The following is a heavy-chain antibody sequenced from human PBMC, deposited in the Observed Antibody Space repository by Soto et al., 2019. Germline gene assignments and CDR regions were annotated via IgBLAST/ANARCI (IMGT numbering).Heavy chain of an antibody. CDR2: ISSSSSYI. J-gene: IGHJ4*02. Sequence: EVQLVESGGGLVKPGGSLRLSCAASGFTFSNYNMNWVRQAPGKGLEWVSSISSSSSYIYYADSVKGRFTISRDNAKNSLYLQMKSLRAEDTAVYYCARGSAEAGTAAIDHWGQGTLVTVSS. CDR1: GFTFSNYN. CDR3: ARGSAEAGTAAIDH. D-gene: IGHD6-19*01. V-gene: IGHV3-21*01.